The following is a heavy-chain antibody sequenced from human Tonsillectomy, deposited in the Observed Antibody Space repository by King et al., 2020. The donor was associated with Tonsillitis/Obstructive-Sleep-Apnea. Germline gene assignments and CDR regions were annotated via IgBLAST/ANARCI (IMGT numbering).Heavy chain of an antibody. CDR2: IYSGGST. Sequence: EVQLVESGGGLIQPGGSLRLSCAASGFTVSSNYMSWVRQAPGKGLEWVSVIYSGGSTYYADSVKGRFTISRDNSKNTLYLQMNSLRAEDTAVYYCASHCSSTSCYDAFDIWGQGTMVTVSS. D-gene: IGHD2-2*01. CDR1: GFTVSSNY. V-gene: IGHV3-53*01. J-gene: IGHJ3*02. CDR3: ASHCSSTSCYDAFDI.